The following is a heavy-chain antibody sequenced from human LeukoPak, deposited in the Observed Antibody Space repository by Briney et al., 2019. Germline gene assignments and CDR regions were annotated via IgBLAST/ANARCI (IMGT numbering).Heavy chain of an antibody. CDR1: GGTISSYY. Sequence: SDTLSVTCTVSGGTISSYYWSWTRQPAGKGLEWVGRIYTSGSTNYNASIKSRVSMSVDTSKNQFSLKLSSVTAADTAVFYCARENSGSYREFDYWGQGTLVTVSS. D-gene: IGHD1-26*01. V-gene: IGHV4-4*07. CDR3: ARENSGSYREFDY. CDR2: IYTSGST. J-gene: IGHJ4*02.